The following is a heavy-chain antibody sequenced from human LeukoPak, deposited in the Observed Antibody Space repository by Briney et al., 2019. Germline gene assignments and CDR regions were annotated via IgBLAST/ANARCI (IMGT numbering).Heavy chain of an antibody. V-gene: IGHV3-23*01. CDR2: ISGSGGRT. D-gene: IGHD3-3*01. J-gene: IGHJ4*02. Sequence: AGGSLRLSCAASGFTFSSYAMSWVRQALGKGLEWVSAISGSGGRTYYADSVKGRFTISRDNSKNTLYLQMNSLRAEDTAVYYCAKQGRNTIFGVVLDYWGQGTLVTVSS. CDR1: GFTFSSYA. CDR3: AKQGRNTIFGVVLDY.